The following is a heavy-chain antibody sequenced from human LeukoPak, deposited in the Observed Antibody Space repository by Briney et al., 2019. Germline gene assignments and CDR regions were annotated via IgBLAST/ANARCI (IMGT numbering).Heavy chain of an antibody. CDR2: ISASGGTT. CDR1: GFTFDNYA. CDR3: AKGLVAGLYYYYGMDV. V-gene: IGHV3-23*01. Sequence: GGSLRLSCAASGFTFDNYAMSWVREVPGKGLEWVSLISASGGTTYYADSVKGRFTISRDNSKNTVYMQMNSLRAEDTAVYYCAKGLVAGLYYYYGMDVWGQGTTVTVSS. D-gene: IGHD6-19*01. J-gene: IGHJ6*02.